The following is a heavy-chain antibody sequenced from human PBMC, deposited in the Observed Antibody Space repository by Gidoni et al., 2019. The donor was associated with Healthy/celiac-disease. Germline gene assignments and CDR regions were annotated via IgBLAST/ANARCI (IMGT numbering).Heavy chain of an antibody. J-gene: IGHJ6*02. Sequence: QLQLQESGPGLVKPSETLSLTCTVSGCSISRSRYYWVWIRQPPGKGLEWIGSIYYSGSTYYNPSLKSRVTISVDTSKNQFSLKLSSVTAADTAVYYCARPHYDFWSGYQPYYYYGMDVWGQGTTVTVSS. CDR3: ARPHYDFWSGYQPYYYYGMDV. D-gene: IGHD3-3*01. V-gene: IGHV4-39*01. CDR2: IYYSGST. CDR1: GCSISRSRYY.